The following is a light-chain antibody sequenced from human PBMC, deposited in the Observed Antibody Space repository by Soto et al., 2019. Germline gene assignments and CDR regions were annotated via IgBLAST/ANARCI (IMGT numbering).Light chain of an antibody. CDR1: VSGSIW. V-gene: IGKV1-5*03. CDR2: KAS. J-gene: IGKJ1*01. Sequence: DIQMTQSPSTLSASVGDRVTITCRASVSGSIWLAWYQQTPGKAPKFLIYKASILESGVPSRCSGSGSGTEFSLTISSLQPDDFATYYCQQYNAYPWTFGQGTKVDI. CDR3: QQYNAYPWT.